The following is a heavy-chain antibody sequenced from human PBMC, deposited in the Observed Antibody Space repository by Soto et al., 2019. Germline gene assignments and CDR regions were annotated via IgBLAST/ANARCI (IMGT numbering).Heavy chain of an antibody. V-gene: IGHV3-74*01. Sequence: GGSLRLSCAASGFTFGNSWMHWVRQAPGEGLEWVSRMNSDGSSTNYADSVKGRFTVSRDDAKNTLYLQMNSPRAEDTAVYYCATAEVDYWGPGTLVTVSS. J-gene: IGHJ4*02. CDR3: ATAEVDY. CDR1: GFTFGNSW. CDR2: MNSDGSST.